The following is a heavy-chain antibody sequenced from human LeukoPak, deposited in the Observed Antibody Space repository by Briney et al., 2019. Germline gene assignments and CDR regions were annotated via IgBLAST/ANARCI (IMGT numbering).Heavy chain of an antibody. CDR2: IYYSGST. CDR1: GGSISSSSYY. Sequence: SETLSLTCTVSGGSISSSSYYWGWIRQPPGKGLEWIGSIYYSGSTYYNPSLKSRVTISVDTSKDQFSLKLSSVTAADTAVYYCARSDWSGRYYYYYMDVWGKGTTVTVSS. CDR3: ARSDWSGRYYYYYMDV. J-gene: IGHJ6*03. D-gene: IGHD3-3*01. V-gene: IGHV4-39*07.